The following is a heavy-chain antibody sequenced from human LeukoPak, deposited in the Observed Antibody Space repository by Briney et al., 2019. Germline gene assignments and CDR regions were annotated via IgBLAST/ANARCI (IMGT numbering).Heavy chain of an antibody. V-gene: IGHV4-39*07. CDR1: GGSISSSSYY. CDR3: ARDGPKGAFDI. CDR2: IYYSGST. Sequence: PSETLSLTCTVSGGSISSSSYYWGWIRQPPGKGLEWIGSIYYSGSTYYNPSLKSRVTITVDTSKNQFSLKLSSVTAADTAVYYCARDGPKGAFDIWGQGTMVTVSS. J-gene: IGHJ3*02.